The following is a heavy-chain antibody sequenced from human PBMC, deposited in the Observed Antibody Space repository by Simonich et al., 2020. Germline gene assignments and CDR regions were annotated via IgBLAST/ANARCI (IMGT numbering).Heavy chain of an antibody. CDR2: IYPGDSDT. D-gene: IGHD1-26*01. J-gene: IGHJ4*02. CDR1: GYSFASYW. Sequence: EVQLVQSGAEVKKHGESLKISCKGSGYSFASYWNGWVRQLPGKGLEWMGFIYPGDSDTSYSPSFQGQVTISADKSISTAYLQWSSLKASDTAMYYCARLVMYSGSYYLDYWGQGTLVTVSS. V-gene: IGHV5-51*01. CDR3: ARLVMYSGSYYLDY.